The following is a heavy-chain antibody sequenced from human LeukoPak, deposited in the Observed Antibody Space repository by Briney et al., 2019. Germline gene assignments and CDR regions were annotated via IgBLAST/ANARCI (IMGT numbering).Heavy chain of an antibody. J-gene: IGHJ6*03. D-gene: IGHD3-3*01. V-gene: IGHV4-59*01. CDR3: AREIPVEDWSASMGTGYYYMAV. CDR1: GGSISSYY. CDR2: IYDIGST. Sequence: SETLSLTCTVSGGSISSYYWSWIRQPPGKGLEWIGYIYDIGSTSYNPSFKSRVTISVDTSSNQFSLALTSVTAADTAVYYCAREIPVEDWSASMGTGYYYMAVWGKGTTVTVPS.